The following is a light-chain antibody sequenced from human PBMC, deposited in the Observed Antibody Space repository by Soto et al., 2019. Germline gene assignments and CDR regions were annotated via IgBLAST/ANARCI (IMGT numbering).Light chain of an antibody. CDR2: SNN. Sequence: QSVLTQPPSGSGAPGEGGTISCFGRRANIGSNTVNWYQQLPGTAPKLLIYSNNQRPSGVPDRFSGSKSGTSASLAISGLQSEDEADYYCAAWDDSLNVHYVFGTGTKVTV. J-gene: IGLJ1*01. CDR1: RANIGSNT. CDR3: AAWDDSLNVHYV. V-gene: IGLV1-44*01.